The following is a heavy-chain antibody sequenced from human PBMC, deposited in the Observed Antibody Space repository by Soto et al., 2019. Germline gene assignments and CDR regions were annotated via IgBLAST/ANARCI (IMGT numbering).Heavy chain of an antibody. Sequence: QVQLVESGGGVVQPGRSLRLSCAASGFTFSSYAISWVRQAPGQGLEWMGGIIPIFGTANYAQKFQGRVTITADKSTSTAYMELSSLRSEDTAVYYCARDGGYSGYLTTGAFDIWGQGTMVTVSS. V-gene: IGHV1-69*06. CDR3: ARDGGYSGYLTTGAFDI. CDR2: IIPIFGTA. J-gene: IGHJ3*02. CDR1: GFTFSSYA. D-gene: IGHD5-12*01.